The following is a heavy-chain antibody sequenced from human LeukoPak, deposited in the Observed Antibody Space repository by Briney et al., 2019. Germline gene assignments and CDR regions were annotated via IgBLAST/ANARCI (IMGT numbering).Heavy chain of an antibody. D-gene: IGHD7-27*01. CDR3: ARRPTGDPKFDY. V-gene: IGHV4-59*08. CDR2: IYSSGST. CDR1: GGSISNYF. Sequence: SETLSLTCSVSGGSISNYFWTWSRQPPGKGLEWIGYIYSSGSTYYNPSLKSRVTISVDTSKNRFSLKLSTVTAADTAVYYCARRPTGDPKFDYWGQGTLVTVSS. J-gene: IGHJ4*02.